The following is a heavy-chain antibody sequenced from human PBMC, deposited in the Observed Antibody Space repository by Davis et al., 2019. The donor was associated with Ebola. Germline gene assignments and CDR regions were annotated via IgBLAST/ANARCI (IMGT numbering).Heavy chain of an antibody. V-gene: IGHV3-30*02. Sequence: PGGSLRLSCVASGFSFSSYGMYWVRQAPGKGLEWVAFIRYDGSDKYYGDSVKGRFTVSRDNAKNTLYLQMNTLRAEDTAVYYCARAKYYGMDVWGKGTTVTVSS. CDR2: IRYDGSDK. CDR3: ARAKYYGMDV. CDR1: GFSFSSYG. D-gene: IGHD6-6*01. J-gene: IGHJ6*04.